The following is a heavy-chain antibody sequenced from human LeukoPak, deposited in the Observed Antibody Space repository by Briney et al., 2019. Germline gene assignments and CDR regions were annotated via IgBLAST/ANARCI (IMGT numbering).Heavy chain of an antibody. CDR3: ARVALGYCSSTSCRTVRYYYYYYGMDV. V-gene: IGHV4-34*01. D-gene: IGHD2-2*01. CDR1: GGSFSGYY. J-gene: IGHJ6*02. CDR2: INHSGST. Sequence: SETLSLTCAVYGGSFSGYYWSWIRQPPGKGLEWIGEINHSGSTNYNPSLKSRVTISVDTSKNQFSLKLSSVTAADTAVYYCARVALGYCSSTSCRTVRYYYYYYGMDVWGQGTTVTVSS.